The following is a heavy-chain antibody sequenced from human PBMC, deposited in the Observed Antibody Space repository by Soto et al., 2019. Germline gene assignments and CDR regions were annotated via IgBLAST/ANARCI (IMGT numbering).Heavy chain of an antibody. CDR3: ATSAAVSGGVFDP. J-gene: IGHJ5*02. CDR2: IKSRALGETT. Sequence: VQLVESGGASVETGGSLRLTCAASGFTFSNAWMTWVRQAPGKGLEWVGRIKSRALGETTDYAAPVKSRFTISRDDSENTLSLQLNSLKTEDTAVYYCATSAAVSGGVFDPWGQGTLVTVSS. V-gene: IGHV3-15*02. CDR1: GFTFSNAW. D-gene: IGHD3-16*01.